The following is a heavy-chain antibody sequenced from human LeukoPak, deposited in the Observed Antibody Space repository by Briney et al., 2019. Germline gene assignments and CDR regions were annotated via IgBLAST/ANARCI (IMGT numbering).Heavy chain of an antibody. J-gene: IGHJ4*02. D-gene: IGHD3-9*01. V-gene: IGHV4-38-2*02. CDR2: IYHSGST. Sequence: SETLSLTCTVSGYSISSGYYWGWIRQPPGKGLEWIGSIYHSGSTYYNPSLKSRVTISVDTSKNQFSLKLSSVTAADTAVYYCARDLRYFDWLYSDWGQGTLVTVSS. CDR3: ARDLRYFDWLYSD. CDR1: GYSISSGYY.